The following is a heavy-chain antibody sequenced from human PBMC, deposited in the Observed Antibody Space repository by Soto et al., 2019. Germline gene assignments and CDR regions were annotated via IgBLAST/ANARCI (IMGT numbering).Heavy chain of an antibody. V-gene: IGHV3-30*03. CDR3: ARRDGLYSSGWSDDAFDI. Sequence: GGSLRLSCAASGFTFSSYAMNWVRQAPGKGLEWVAVISYDGSNKYYADSVKGRFTISRDNSKNTLYLQMNSLRAEDTTVYYCARRDGLYSSGWSDDAFDIWGQGTMVTVSS. D-gene: IGHD6-19*01. CDR2: ISYDGSNK. CDR1: GFTFSSYA. J-gene: IGHJ3*02.